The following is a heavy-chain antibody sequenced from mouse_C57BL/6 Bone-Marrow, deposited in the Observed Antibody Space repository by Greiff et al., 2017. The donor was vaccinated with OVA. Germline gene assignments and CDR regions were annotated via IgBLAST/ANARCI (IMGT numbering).Heavy chain of an antibody. J-gene: IGHJ3*01. Sequence: VQLQQPGAELVRPGSSVKLSCKASGYTFTSYWMDWVKQRPGQGLEWIGNIYPSDSETHYNQKFKDKATLTVDKSSSTAYRQLSSLTSEDSAVYYGARAYYYGSSFTSFAYWGQGTLVTVSA. CDR3: ARAYYYGSSFTSFAY. CDR2: IYPSDSET. V-gene: IGHV1-61*01. D-gene: IGHD1-1*01. CDR1: GYTFTSYW.